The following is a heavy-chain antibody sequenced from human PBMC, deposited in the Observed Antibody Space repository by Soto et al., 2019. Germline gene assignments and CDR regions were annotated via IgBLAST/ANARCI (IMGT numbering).Heavy chain of an antibody. CDR3: ARRSRDGDGTFDL. D-gene: IGHD1-26*01. V-gene: IGHV1-3*01. Sequence: ASVKVSCKASGYTFTSFGISWVRQAPGKGLEWMGRINAANGNTEYSQKFQGRVTITRDASASAAYMEVSSLRYEDTAVYYCARRSRDGDGTFDLWGQGTLVTVSS. CDR1: GYTFTSFG. J-gene: IGHJ4*02. CDR2: INAANGNT.